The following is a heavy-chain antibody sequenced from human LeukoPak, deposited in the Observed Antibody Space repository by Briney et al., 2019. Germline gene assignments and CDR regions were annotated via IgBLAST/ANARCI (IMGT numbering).Heavy chain of an antibody. CDR1: GFTFSSYA. CDR2: ISGSGGST. CDR3: AKAIVGATTTFDY. Sequence: PGGSLRLSCAASGFTFSSYAMSWVRQAPGQGLEWVSAISGSGGSTYYADSVKGRFTISRDNSKNTLYLQMNSLRAEDTAVYYCAKAIVGATTTFDYWGQGTLVTVSS. D-gene: IGHD1-26*01. J-gene: IGHJ4*02. V-gene: IGHV3-23*01.